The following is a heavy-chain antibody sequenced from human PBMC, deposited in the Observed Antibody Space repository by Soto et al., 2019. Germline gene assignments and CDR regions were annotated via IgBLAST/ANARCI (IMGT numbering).Heavy chain of an antibody. D-gene: IGHD4-17*01. V-gene: IGHV3-23*01. CDR1: GFTFSSYA. J-gene: IGHJ4*02. CDR2: ISGSGGST. CDR3: ERNDYGDYTRGN. Sequence: GESLKISCAASGFTFSSYAMSWVRQAPGKGLEWVSAISGSGGSTYYADSVKGRFTISRDNSKNTLYLQMNSLRAEDTAVYYCERNDYGDYTRGNWGQGTLVTVSS.